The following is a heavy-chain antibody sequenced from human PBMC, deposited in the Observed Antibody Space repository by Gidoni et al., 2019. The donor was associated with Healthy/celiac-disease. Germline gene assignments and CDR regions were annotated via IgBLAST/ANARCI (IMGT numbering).Heavy chain of an antibody. Sequence: QVQLQESGPGLVKPSETLSLTCTVSGGSISSYYWSWIRQPPGKGLEWIGYIYYSGSTNYNPSLKSRVTISVDTSKNQFSLKLSSVTAADTAVNYCARDRVWDYVWGSYRPGVLDVWGQGTTVTVSS. CDR2: IYYSGST. CDR3: ARDRVWDYVWGSYRPGVLDV. V-gene: IGHV4-59*01. J-gene: IGHJ6*02. D-gene: IGHD3-16*02. CDR1: GGSISSYY.